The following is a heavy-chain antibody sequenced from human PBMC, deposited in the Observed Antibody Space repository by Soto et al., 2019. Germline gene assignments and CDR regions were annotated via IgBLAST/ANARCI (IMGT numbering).Heavy chain of an antibody. CDR3: ASHITMDPLFVY. D-gene: IGHD3-10*01. CDR2: IYSGGST. CDR1: GFTVSSNY. V-gene: IGHV3-53*01. Sequence: EVQLVESGGGLIQPGGSLRLSCAVSGFTVSSNYMSWVRQAPGKGLEWVSVIYSGGSTYYADSVKGRFTISRDNSKSTLYLQMNSLSAEDTAMYYCASHITMDPLFVYWGQGTLVTVSS. J-gene: IGHJ4*02.